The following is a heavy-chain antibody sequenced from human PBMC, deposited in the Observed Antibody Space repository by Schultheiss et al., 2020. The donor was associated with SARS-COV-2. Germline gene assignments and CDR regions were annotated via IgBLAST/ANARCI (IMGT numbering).Heavy chain of an antibody. CDR3: ARGVRLEWLLHYYYYYGMDV. J-gene: IGHJ6*02. Sequence: SETLSLTCAVYGWSFSGYYRSWIRQLPGKGLEWIGEINPSGSTNYNPSLKSRVTISVDTSKNQFSLELSSMTAADTAVYYCARGVRLEWLLHYYYYYGMDVWGQGTTVTVSS. D-gene: IGHD3-3*01. V-gene: IGHV4-34*01. CDR2: INPSGST. CDR1: GWSFSGYY.